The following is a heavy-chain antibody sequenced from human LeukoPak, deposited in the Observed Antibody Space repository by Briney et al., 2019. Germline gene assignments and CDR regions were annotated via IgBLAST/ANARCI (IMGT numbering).Heavy chain of an antibody. CDR2: INHSGST. CDR1: GGSFSGYY. CDR3: ARGHVYGSGRLYYYYYYMDV. J-gene: IGHJ6*03. Sequence: SETLSLTCAVYGGSFSGYYWSWIRQPPGKGLEWIGEINHSGSTNYNPSLKSRVTISVDTSKNQFSLKLSSVTAADTAVYYSARGHVYGSGRLYYYYYYMDVWGKGTTVTVSS. V-gene: IGHV4-34*01. D-gene: IGHD3-10*01.